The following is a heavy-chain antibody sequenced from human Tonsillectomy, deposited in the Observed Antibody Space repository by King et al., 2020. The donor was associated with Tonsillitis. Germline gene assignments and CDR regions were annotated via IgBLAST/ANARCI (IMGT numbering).Heavy chain of an antibody. CDR1: GFTLSAYY. CDR2: ITNIAAPI. Sequence: VQLVESGEGFVRPGGSLRLSFSPSGFTLSAYYLTWIRQAPGRGLEWVSSITNIAAPIYYPNSVKGRFTISRDNANTSPSLQMNSLRAEDTAVYYCAGAYDFWSGYLLWGQGTLVTVSS. V-gene: IGHV3-11*01. J-gene: IGHJ4*02. CDR3: AGAYDFWSGYLL. D-gene: IGHD3/OR15-3a*01.